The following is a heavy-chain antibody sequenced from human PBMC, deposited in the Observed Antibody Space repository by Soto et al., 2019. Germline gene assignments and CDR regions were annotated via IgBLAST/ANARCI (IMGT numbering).Heavy chain of an antibody. CDR3: ASRLDYADAFDI. D-gene: IGHD4-17*01. J-gene: IGHJ3*02. V-gene: IGHV3-33*08. Sequence: GGSLRLCCAASGLTFCYYWMTWVRQAPGKGLEWVAVIWYDGSNKYYADSVKGRFTISRDNSKNTLYLQMNSLRAEDTAVYYCASRLDYADAFDIWGQGTMVTVSS. CDR2: IWYDGSNK. CDR1: GLTFCYYW.